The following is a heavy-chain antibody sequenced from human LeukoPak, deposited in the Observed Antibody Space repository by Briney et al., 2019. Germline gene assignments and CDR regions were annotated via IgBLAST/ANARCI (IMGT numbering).Heavy chain of an antibody. J-gene: IGHJ4*02. CDR3: ARTGGYDIPLDY. CDR2: INPSGGST. V-gene: IGHV1-46*01. CDR1: GYSFTSYY. Sequence: ASVKVSCKASGYSFTSYYMHWVRQAPGQGLEWMGIINPSGGSTSYAQKFQGRVTMTRDTSTSTVYMELSSLRSEDTAVYYGARTGGYDIPLDYWGQGTLVTVSS. D-gene: IGHD3-9*01.